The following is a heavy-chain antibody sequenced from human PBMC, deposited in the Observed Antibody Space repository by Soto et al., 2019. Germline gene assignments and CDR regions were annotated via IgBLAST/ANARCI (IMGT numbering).Heavy chain of an antibody. CDR1: GYTLNTYY. J-gene: IGHJ4*02. D-gene: IGHD2-21*02. CDR2: IRPSGGGS. CDR3: ARGGHIAVVTASFDY. Sequence: TSVKVSCKQSGYTLNTYYRHWVRQAPGQGLEWMGIIRPSGGGSTYAQKFLGRVTMTRDTSTSTVFMELSSLRSADTAVYYCARGGHIAVVTASFDYWGQGTLVTVSS. V-gene: IGHV1-46*02.